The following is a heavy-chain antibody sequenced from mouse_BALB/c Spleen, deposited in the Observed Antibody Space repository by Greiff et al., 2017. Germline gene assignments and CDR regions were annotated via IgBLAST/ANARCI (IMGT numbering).Heavy chain of an antibody. CDR3: ARYYRYDEGYAMDY. Sequence: EVQLVESGGGLVQPGGSRKLSCAASGFTFSSFGMHWVRQAPEKGLEWVAYISSGSSTIYYADTVKGRFTISRDNPKNTLFLQMTSLRSEDTAMYYCARYYRYDEGYAMDYWGQGTSVTVSS. CDR1: GFTFSSFG. V-gene: IGHV5-17*02. CDR2: ISSGSSTI. D-gene: IGHD2-14*01. J-gene: IGHJ4*01.